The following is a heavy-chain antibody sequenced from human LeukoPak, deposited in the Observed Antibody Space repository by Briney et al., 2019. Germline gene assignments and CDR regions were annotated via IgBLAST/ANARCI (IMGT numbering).Heavy chain of an antibody. Sequence: ASVKVSCKASGYTFTSYYMHWVRQAPGQELEWMGIINPSGGSTSYAQKFQGRVTMTRDTSTSTVYMELSSLRSEDTAVYYCARTVLLWFGESTMFDYWGQGTLVTVSS. J-gene: IGHJ4*02. V-gene: IGHV1-46*01. CDR2: INPSGGST. D-gene: IGHD3-10*01. CDR3: ARTVLLWFGESTMFDY. CDR1: GYTFTSYY.